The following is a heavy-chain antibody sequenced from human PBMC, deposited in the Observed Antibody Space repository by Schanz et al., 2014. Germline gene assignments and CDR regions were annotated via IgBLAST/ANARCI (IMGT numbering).Heavy chain of an antibody. Sequence: DVQVVESGGDLVQPGGSLRLSCAASGFTVDSNYMSWVRQAPGKGLEWVSIIYPDGSTNYGDSMKGRFTVSRDEWKNTLYLQMSSLRGEDTATYFCAKDSIYRGPSRSCFGPWGHGTMVTVS. CDR3: AKDSIYRGPSRSCFGP. D-gene: IGHD3-10*01. V-gene: IGHV3-66*01. J-gene: IGHJ5*02. CDR2: IYPDGST. CDR1: GFTVDSNY.